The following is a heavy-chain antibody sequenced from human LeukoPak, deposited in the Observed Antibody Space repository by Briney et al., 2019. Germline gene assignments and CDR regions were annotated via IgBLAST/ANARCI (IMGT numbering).Heavy chain of an antibody. D-gene: IGHD2-8*01. V-gene: IGHV3-23*01. CDR3: AKYATGGDY. CDR1: GFTFSRYA. CDR2: IGGSGGAT. J-gene: IGHJ4*02. Sequence: GGSLRLSCAASGFTFSRYAMCWVRQAPGKGLEWVSSIGGSGGATYYADSVKGRFTISRDNSKNTLSLHMNSLRAEDTALYYCAKYATGGDYWGQGTLVTVSS.